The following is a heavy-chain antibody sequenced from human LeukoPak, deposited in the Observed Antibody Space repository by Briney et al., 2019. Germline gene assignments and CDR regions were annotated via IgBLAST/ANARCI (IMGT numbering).Heavy chain of an antibody. CDR1: GYMFTNYD. Sequence: ASVKVSCKSSGYMFTNYDINWVRQATGQGLECMGCMNPQSGNTGYAQKFRHRVTITRDTSITTAYMELSSLRSEDTAVYYCARGPNYSNFGSAYYYYMDVWGKGTTVTVSS. V-gene: IGHV1-8*03. CDR2: MNPQSGNT. D-gene: IGHD4-11*01. J-gene: IGHJ6*03. CDR3: ARGPNYSNFGSAYYYYMDV.